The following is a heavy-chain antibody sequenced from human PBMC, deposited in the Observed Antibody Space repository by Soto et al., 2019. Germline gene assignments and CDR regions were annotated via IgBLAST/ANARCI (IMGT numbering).Heavy chain of an antibody. J-gene: IGHJ4*02. D-gene: IGHD3-9*01. CDR2: ISYDGSKR. CDR1: GFTFGNYA. V-gene: IGHV3-30*18. Sequence: QVQLGESGGGVVQPGKSLRLSCVGSGFTFGNYAMYWVRQAPGKGLEWVAFISYDGSKRYHADSVKDQFTISRDNARNTLYLQMDRLRPEDTAVYYCAKGGGAPGYPIDYWGLGTLVTVS. CDR3: AKGGGAPGYPIDY.